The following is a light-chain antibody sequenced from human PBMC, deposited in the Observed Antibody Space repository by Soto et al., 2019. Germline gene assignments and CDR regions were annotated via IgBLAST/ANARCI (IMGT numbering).Light chain of an antibody. J-gene: IGKJ4*01. Sequence: DIQMTQSPSTLSASVGDRVTITCRASQSISSWLAWYQQKPGKAPKLLIYKASSLESGVPSRFSGSGSGTEFTLTISSLQPDDFATYYCQQYISYSLLTFGGGTKVEIK. CDR3: QQYISYSLLT. CDR1: QSISSW. V-gene: IGKV1-5*03. CDR2: KAS.